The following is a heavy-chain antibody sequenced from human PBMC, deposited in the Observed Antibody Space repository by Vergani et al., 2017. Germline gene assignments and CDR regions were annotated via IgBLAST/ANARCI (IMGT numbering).Heavy chain of an antibody. J-gene: IGHJ4*02. CDR1: GYTFTSYY. CDR2: INPSGGST. Sequence: QVQLVQSGAEVKKPGASVKVSCKASGYTFTSYYMHWVRQAPGQGLEWMGIINPSGGSTSYAQKFQGRVTMTRDTSTSTVYMELRSLGSDDTAVYYCARDLEIVGVDYWGQGTLVTVSS. D-gene: IGHD1-26*01. V-gene: IGHV1-46*01. CDR3: ARDLEIVGVDY.